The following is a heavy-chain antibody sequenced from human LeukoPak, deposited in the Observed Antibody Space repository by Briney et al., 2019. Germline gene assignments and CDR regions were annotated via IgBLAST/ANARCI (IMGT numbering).Heavy chain of an antibody. D-gene: IGHD3-22*01. CDR2: ISAYNGNT. CDR3: ATPGHYYDSSGYL. Sequence: ASVKVSCKASGYTFTSYGISWVRQAPGQGLEWMGWISAYNGNTNYAQKLQGRVTMTTDTSTSTAYMELSSLRSEDTAVYYCATPGHYYDSSGYLWGQGTLVTVSS. V-gene: IGHV1-18*01. CDR1: GYTFTSYG. J-gene: IGHJ4*02.